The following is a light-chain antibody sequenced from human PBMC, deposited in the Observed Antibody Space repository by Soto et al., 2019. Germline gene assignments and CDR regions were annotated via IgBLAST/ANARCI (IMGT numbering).Light chain of an antibody. CDR2: DVS. Sequence: QSALTQPRSVSGSPGQSVTISCTGTSSDVGGYNYVSWYQQHPGKAPKLMIYDVSKRPSGVPDRFSGSKSGNTASLTISGLQAEDEADYYCCSYAGSYTPAIGGGTKLTVL. J-gene: IGLJ2*01. CDR3: CSYAGSYTPA. CDR1: SSDVGGYNY. V-gene: IGLV2-11*01.